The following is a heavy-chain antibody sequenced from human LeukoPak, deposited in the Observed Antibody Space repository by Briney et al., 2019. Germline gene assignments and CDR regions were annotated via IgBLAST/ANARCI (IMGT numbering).Heavy chain of an antibody. Sequence: PSETLSLTCAVYGGSFSGYYWSWIRQPPGKGLEWIGEINHSGSTNYNPSLKSRVTISVDTSKNQFSLKLSSVTAADTAVYYCATFIAVAGRAPNWGQGTLVTVSS. CDR3: ATFIAVAGRAPN. CDR2: INHSGST. D-gene: IGHD6-19*01. V-gene: IGHV4-34*01. J-gene: IGHJ4*02. CDR1: GGSFSGYY.